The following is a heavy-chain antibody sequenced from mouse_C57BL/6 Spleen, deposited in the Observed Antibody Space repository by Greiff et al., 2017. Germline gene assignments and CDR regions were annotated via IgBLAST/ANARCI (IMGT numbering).Heavy chain of an antibody. CDR3: ARNSNYGRWFAY. V-gene: IGHV1-26*01. CDR2: INPNNGGT. Sequence: EVQLQQSGPELVKPGASVKISCKASGYTFTDYYMNWVKQSHGKSLEWIGDINPNNGGTSYNQKFKGKATLTVDKSSSTAYMELRSLTSEDSAVYYFARNSNYGRWFAYWGQGTLVTVSA. D-gene: IGHD2-5*01. J-gene: IGHJ3*01. CDR1: GYTFTDYY.